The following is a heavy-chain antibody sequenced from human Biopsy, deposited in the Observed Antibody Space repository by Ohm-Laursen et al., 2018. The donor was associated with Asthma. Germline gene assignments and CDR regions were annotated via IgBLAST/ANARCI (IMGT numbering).Heavy chain of an antibody. CDR1: GDAMSTSGSY. V-gene: IGHV4-39*02. Sequence: GTLSLTCIVPGDAMSTSGSYWGWICQSPGKGLEWIGSIYYSGRTYYNPSLESRVTISEDTSKNHFSLKVTSVTAADTAVYYFARAVSSSSYWYFDLWGRGDLVTVSS. CDR2: IYYSGRT. CDR3: ARAVSSSSYWYFDL. J-gene: IGHJ2*01. D-gene: IGHD6-6*01.